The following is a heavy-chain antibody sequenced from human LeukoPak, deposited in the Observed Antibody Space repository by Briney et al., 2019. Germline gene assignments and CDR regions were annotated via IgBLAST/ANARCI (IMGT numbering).Heavy chain of an antibody. CDR3: XXXXAYYDSSGHIDY. D-gene: IGHD3-22*01. V-gene: IGHV5-51*01. Sequence: GESLKISCKGSGYSFTSYWIGWVRQMPGKGLEWMGIIYPGDSDTRYSPSFQGQVTISADKSISTAYLQWSSLKASDTAMYYCXXXXAYYDSSGHIDYWGQGTLVTVSS. J-gene: IGHJ4*02. CDR1: GYSFTSYW. CDR2: IYPGDSDT.